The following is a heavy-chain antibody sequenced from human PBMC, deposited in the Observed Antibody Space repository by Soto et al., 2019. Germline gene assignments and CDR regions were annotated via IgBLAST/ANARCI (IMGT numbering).Heavy chain of an antibody. CDR3: AYRPNDFWSGSEGYFFDY. CDR1: EFSPSSSGVG. CDR2: IYWDGDK. Sequence: SGPTLVNPTQTLTLTCTVSEFSPSSSGVGVGWIRQPPGKALEWLALIYWDGDKRYSPSLKNRLTITKDTSKNQVVLTMTNMDPVDTATYYCAYRPNDFWSGSEGYFFDYWGQGTLVTVSS. V-gene: IGHV2-5*02. J-gene: IGHJ4*02. D-gene: IGHD3-3*01.